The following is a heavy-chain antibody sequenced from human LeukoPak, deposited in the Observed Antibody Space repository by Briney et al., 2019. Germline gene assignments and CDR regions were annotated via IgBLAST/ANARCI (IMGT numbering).Heavy chain of an antibody. Sequence: GGSLRLSCAASGLTFRSYWMSWVRQAPGKGLEWVANIKPDGSEKYYVGSVEGRFTISRDNAKNSLSLQMGSLRGEDTAVYYCVRALGSSTADFWGQGTLVTVSS. D-gene: IGHD6-6*01. V-gene: IGHV3-7*01. CDR2: IKPDGSEK. J-gene: IGHJ4*02. CDR3: VRALGSSTADF. CDR1: GLTFRSYW.